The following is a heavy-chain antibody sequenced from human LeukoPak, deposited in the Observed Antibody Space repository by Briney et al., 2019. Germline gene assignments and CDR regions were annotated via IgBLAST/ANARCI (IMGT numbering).Heavy chain of an antibody. J-gene: IGHJ4*02. Sequence: PSETLSLTCTVSGGSISSYYWSWIRQPPGEGLEWIGYIYYSGSTNYNPSLKSRVTISVDTSKNQFSLKLSSVTAADTAVYYCARVPGVAATSYCFDYWGQGTLVTVSS. CDR2: IYYSGST. V-gene: IGHV4-59*01. CDR3: ARVPGVAATSYCFDY. CDR1: GGSISSYY. D-gene: IGHD2-15*01.